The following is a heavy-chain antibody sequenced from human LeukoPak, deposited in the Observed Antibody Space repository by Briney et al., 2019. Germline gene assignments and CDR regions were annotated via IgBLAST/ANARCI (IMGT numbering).Heavy chain of an antibody. V-gene: IGHV3-23*01. Sequence: GGSLRLSCAASGFTFSSYAMSWVRQAPGKGLEWVSAISGSGGSTYYADSVKGRFTISRDSSKNTLYLQMNSLRAEDTAVYYCAKDRSGGSSGYYLDYWGQGTLVTVSS. D-gene: IGHD3-22*01. J-gene: IGHJ4*02. CDR2: ISGSGGST. CDR3: AKDRSGGSSGYYLDY. CDR1: GFTFSSYA.